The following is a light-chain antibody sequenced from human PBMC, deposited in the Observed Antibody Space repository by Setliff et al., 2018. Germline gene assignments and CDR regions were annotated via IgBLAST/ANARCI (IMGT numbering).Light chain of an antibody. CDR1: SSDVGGYNY. CDR2: DVS. Sequence: SALAQPASVSGSPGQSITISCTGTSSDVGGYNYVSWYQQHPGKAPKLMIYDVSKRPSGVSNRFSGSKSGNTASLTISGLQAEDEADYYCSSYTSSRVFGGGTK. V-gene: IGLV2-14*01. J-gene: IGLJ2*01. CDR3: SSYTSSRV.